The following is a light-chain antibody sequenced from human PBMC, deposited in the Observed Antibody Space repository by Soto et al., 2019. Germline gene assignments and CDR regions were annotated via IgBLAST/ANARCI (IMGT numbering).Light chain of an antibody. CDR2: DAS. CDR3: QQYNSYYGT. CDR1: QSVSGW. J-gene: IGKJ1*01. V-gene: IGKV1-5*01. Sequence: DIHMTQSPSTLCASVTATVTVPCRASQSVSGWLAWYQQKPGEAPKLLIYDASALPRGVPSRFSGSGSGTEFTLTISSLQPDDFATYYCQQYNSYYGTFGQGTKVDI.